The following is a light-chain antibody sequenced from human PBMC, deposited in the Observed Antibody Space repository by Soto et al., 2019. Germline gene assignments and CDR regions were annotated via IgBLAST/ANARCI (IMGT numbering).Light chain of an antibody. V-gene: IGKV1-39*01. CDR2: TAS. CDR3: QQSYNTPRT. J-gene: IGKJ1*01. CDR1: QTIDTY. Sequence: DIQLTQSPSSLSASVGDRVTITCRASQTIDTYLNWYQHKPGTAPKLLIYTASNLHSGAPSRFSGSGSGTDFTLTISSLQADDFATYYCQQSYNTPRTFGQGTKVDIK.